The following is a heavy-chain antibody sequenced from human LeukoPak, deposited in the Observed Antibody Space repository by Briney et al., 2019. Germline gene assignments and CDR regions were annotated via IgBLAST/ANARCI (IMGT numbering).Heavy chain of an antibody. V-gene: IGHV4-30-4*08. D-gene: IGHD3-22*01. CDR1: GGSISSYY. Sequence: SETLSLTCTVSGGSISSYYWSWIRQPPGKGLEWIGYIFYSGNNYYSPSLKSRITISLDMSKNQVSLKLSSVTAADTAVYYCARVRRGSSGYPFDCWGQGTLVTVSS. CDR3: ARVRRGSSGYPFDC. J-gene: IGHJ4*02. CDR2: IFYSGNN.